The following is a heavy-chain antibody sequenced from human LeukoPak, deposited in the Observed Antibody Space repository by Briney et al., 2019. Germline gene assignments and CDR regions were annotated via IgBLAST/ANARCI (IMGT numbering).Heavy chain of an antibody. Sequence: SETLSLTCTVSGGSISSGSYYWSWIRQPAGKRLEWIGRIYTSGSTNYNPSLKSRVTISVDTSKNQFSLKLSSVTAADTAVYYCAREHDRSGYSIGHYFDYWGQGTLVTVSS. CDR2: IYTSGST. CDR1: GGSISSGSYY. J-gene: IGHJ4*02. V-gene: IGHV4-61*02. D-gene: IGHD3-22*01. CDR3: AREHDRSGYSIGHYFDY.